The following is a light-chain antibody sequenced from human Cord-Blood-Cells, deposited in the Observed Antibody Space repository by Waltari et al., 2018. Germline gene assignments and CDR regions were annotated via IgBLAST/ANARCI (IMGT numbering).Light chain of an antibody. Sequence: QSVLTQPPSVSGGPGQRVTISCTGSSSNIGAGYDVHWYQQPPGTAPKLLIYVNSNRPSGVTDRFSGSKSGTSASLAITGLQAEDEADYYCQSYDSSLSGSVFGGGTKLTVL. J-gene: IGLJ3*02. CDR1: SSNIGAGYD. CDR2: VNS. CDR3: QSYDSSLSGSV. V-gene: IGLV1-40*01.